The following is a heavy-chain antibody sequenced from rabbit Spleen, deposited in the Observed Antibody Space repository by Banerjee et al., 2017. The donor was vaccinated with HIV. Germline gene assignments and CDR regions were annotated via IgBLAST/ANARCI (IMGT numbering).Heavy chain of an antibody. D-gene: IGHD2-1*01. CDR1: GVSFSDKDV. J-gene: IGHJ2*01. CDR3: AKWDSYRAFDP. V-gene: IGHV1S45*01. CDR2: INTVTGKS. Sequence: QEQLVESGGGLVKPEGSLTLTCKASGVSFSDKDVMCWVRQAPGKGLEWIACINTVTGKSVYASWAKGRFTISKTSSTTVTLQMTSLTVADTATYFCAKWDSYRAFDPWGQGTLVTVS.